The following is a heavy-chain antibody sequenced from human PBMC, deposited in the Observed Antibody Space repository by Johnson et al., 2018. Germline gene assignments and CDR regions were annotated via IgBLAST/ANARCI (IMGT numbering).Heavy chain of an antibody. CDR3: AKDLDVEVVETAGYFQH. CDR2: ISYDGSNK. Sequence: QVQLVESGGGVVQPGRSLRLSCAASGFTFSSYGIPWVRQAPGKGLEWVAVISYDGSNKYYADSVKGRFTISRANSKNTLYLQMNSLRAEDTAMYYCAKDLDVEVVETAGYFQHWGQGTLVTVSS. J-gene: IGHJ1*01. V-gene: IGHV3-30*18. CDR1: GFTFSSYG. D-gene: IGHD2-15*01.